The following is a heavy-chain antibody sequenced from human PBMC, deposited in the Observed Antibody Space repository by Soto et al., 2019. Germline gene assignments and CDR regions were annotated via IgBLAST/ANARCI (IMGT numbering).Heavy chain of an antibody. CDR2: IIPIFGTA. CDR1: GGTFSSYA. D-gene: IGHD3-3*01. J-gene: IGHJ5*02. CDR3: ARGPIQLFGVTRTNWFDP. Sequence: SVKVSCKASGGTFSSYAISWVRQAPGQGLEWMGGIIPIFGTANYAQKFQGRVTITADESTSTAYMELSSLRSEDTAVYYCARGPIQLFGVTRTNWFDPWGQGTLGTVSS. V-gene: IGHV1-69*13.